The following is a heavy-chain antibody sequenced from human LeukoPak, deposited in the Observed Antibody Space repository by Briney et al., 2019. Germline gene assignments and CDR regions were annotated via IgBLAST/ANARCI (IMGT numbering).Heavy chain of an antibody. CDR1: GYTFSGYY. CDR3: ARRYCSGVCCYLDY. D-gene: IGHD2-15*01. Sequence: ASVRVSCKASGYTFSGYYIHWVRQAPGQGLEWMGWINPSGGVTKYAQKFQGRVTMTRDTSISTAYMELSRLTSDDTAVYFCARRYCSGVCCYLDYWGQGTLVTVSS. J-gene: IGHJ4*02. V-gene: IGHV1-2*02. CDR2: INPSGGVT.